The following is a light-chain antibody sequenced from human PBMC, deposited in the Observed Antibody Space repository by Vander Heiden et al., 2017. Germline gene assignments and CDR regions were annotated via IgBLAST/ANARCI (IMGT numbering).Light chain of an antibody. CDR1: SSDVGGNKY. V-gene: IGLV2-14*01. CDR3: SSFTSSSTVL. Sequence: QSALTQPASVSGSPGQSITISCTGTSSDVGGNKYVPWYQQPPGKAPKLMIYDVSKRPVGVSNRFSGSKSGNTASLTISGLQAEDEADYYCSSFTSSSTVLFGGGNKLTVL. CDR2: DVS. J-gene: IGLJ2*01.